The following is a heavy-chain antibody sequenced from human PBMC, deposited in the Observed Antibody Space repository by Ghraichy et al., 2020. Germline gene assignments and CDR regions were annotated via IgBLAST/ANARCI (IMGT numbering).Heavy chain of an antibody. CDR3: ARDGEMATQSHNWFDP. CDR2: VVPIFGTG. D-gene: IGHD5-24*01. V-gene: IGHV1-69*01. J-gene: IGHJ5*02. Sequence: GGRAPGRGGGWMGGVVPIFGTGNYAQKFEGRVTITADESTSTAYMELSSLRSEDTAVYYCARDGEMATQSHNWFDPWGQGTLVTVSS.